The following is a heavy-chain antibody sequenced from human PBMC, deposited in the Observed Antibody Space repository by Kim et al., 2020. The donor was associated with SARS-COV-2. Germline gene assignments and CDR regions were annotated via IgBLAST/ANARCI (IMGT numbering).Heavy chain of an antibody. CDR1: GGSISSYY. V-gene: IGHV4-59*01. D-gene: IGHD3-10*01. Sequence: SETLSLTCTVSGGSISSYYWSWIRQPPGKGLEWIGYIYYSGSTNYNPSLKSRVTISVDTSKNQFSLKLSSVTAADTAVDYCARAVSGSGSYYFNWFDPWG. CDR2: IYYSGST. CDR3: ARAVSGSGSYYFNWFDP. J-gene: IGHJ5*02.